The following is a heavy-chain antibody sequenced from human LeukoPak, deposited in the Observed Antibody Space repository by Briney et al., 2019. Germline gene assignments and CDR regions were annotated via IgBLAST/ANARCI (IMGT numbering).Heavy chain of an antibody. D-gene: IGHD2-15*01. J-gene: IGHJ3*02. Sequence: PGGSLRLSCAASGFTFSSYAMSWVRQAPGKGLEWVSAISGSGGSTYYADSVKGRFTISRDNSKNTLYLQMNSLRAEDTAVYYCAKDDIAVQLEGSAFDIWGQGTMVTVSS. V-gene: IGHV3-23*01. CDR3: AKDDIAVQLEGSAFDI. CDR1: GFTFSSYA. CDR2: ISGSGGST.